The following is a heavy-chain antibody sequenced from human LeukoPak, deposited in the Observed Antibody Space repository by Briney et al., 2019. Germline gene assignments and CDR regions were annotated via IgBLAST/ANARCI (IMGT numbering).Heavy chain of an antibody. CDR3: ARDFLTGAGTFDY. CDR2: IYPRDGST. CDR1: GYTFTSNY. Sequence: GASVKVSCKASGYTFTSNYIHWVRQAPGQGLEWMGMIYPRDGSTSYAQNFQGRVTMTRDTSTSTVYMELSSLTSEDTAVYYCARDFLTGAGTFDYWGQGTLVTVSS. J-gene: IGHJ4*02. V-gene: IGHV1-46*01. D-gene: IGHD3-9*01.